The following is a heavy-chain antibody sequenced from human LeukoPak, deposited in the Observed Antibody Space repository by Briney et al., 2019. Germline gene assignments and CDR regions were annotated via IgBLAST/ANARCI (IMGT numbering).Heavy chain of an antibody. J-gene: IGHJ4*02. CDR2: INAGNGNT. D-gene: IGHD3-10*01. CDR1: GYTFTSYA. Sequence: GASVKVSCKASGYTFTSYAMHWVRQAPGQRLEWMGWINAGNGNTKYSQKLQGRVTITRDTSASTAYMELSSLRSEDTAVYYCARSAKQLLWFGELLSQANYYFDYWGQGTLVTVSS. V-gene: IGHV1-3*01. CDR3: ARSAKQLLWFGELLSQANYYFDY.